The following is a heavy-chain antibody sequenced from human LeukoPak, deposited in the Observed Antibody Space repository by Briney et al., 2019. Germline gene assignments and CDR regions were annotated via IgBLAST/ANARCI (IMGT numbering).Heavy chain of an antibody. CDR3: ATAGSSGWTHYCYYYGMDV. J-gene: IGHJ6*02. CDR1: GFTFSSSG. D-gene: IGHD6-19*01. Sequence: TGGSLRLSCAASGFTFSSSGMHWVRQAPGKGLEWVAVISYDGSNKYYADSVKGRFTISRDNSKNTLYLQMNSLRAEDTAVYYCATAGSSGWTHYCYYYGMDVWGQGTTVTVSS. CDR2: ISYDGSNK. V-gene: IGHV3-30*03.